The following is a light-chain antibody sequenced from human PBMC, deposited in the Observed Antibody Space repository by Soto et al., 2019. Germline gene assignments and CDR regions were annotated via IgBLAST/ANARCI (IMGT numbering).Light chain of an antibody. J-gene: IGKJ1*01. CDR2: DAY. CDR3: QQFGNSPWT. CDR1: QSFRGL. V-gene: IGKV3-11*02. Sequence: EVVLTQSPVTLSLSPGERATLSCRASQSFRGLLAWYRQKPGQAPRLLIYDAYNRATGIPDRFSGSGSGRDFTLTISRLEPEDFAVYFCQQFGNSPWTFXQGTKVDIK.